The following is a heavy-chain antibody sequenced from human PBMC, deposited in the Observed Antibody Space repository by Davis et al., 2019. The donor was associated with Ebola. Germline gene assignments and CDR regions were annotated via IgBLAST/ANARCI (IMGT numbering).Heavy chain of an antibody. Sequence: ASVKVSCKASGYTFIAYYIHWVRQAPGQGPEWMGRINPNSGGTNYAQKFQGRVTMTRDTSISTAYMELSRLRSDDTAVYYCARPRGAYYYYYGLDVWGKGTTVTVSS. J-gene: IGHJ6*04. CDR2: INPNSGGT. V-gene: IGHV1-2*06. CDR3: ARPRGAYYYYYGLDV. CDR1: GYTFIAYY.